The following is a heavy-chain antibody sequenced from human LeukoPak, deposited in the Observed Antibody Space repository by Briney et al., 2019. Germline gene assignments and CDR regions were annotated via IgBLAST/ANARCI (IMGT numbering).Heavy chain of an antibody. CDR1: GYTFTGYY. J-gene: IGHJ4*02. Sequence: GASVKVSCKASGYTFTGYYMHRVRQAPGQGLEWMAWINPNSGGTYYAQNFHDRITMTRDTSISTAYMELSRLRSDDTAIYYCARANALYCSSTSCLFDYWGQGTLVTVSS. V-gene: IGHV1-2*02. CDR2: INPNSGGT. D-gene: IGHD2-2*01. CDR3: ARANALYCSSTSCLFDY.